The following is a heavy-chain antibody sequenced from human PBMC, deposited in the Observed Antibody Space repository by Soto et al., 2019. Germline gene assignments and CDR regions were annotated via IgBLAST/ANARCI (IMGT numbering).Heavy chain of an antibody. V-gene: IGHV4-39*01. D-gene: IGHD3-22*01. CDR2: IYYSGST. CDR1: GGSISSSSYY. CDR3: TNHAPDVSSGYYPLGY. J-gene: IGHJ4*02. Sequence: QLQLQESGPGLVKPSETLSLTCTVSGGSISSSSYYWGWIRQPPGKGLEWIGSIYYSGSTYYNPYRKSGVTISADPSKNRFSLKLSSVTAADTAVFYCTNHAPDVSSGYYPLGYWGQGPLVTVSS.